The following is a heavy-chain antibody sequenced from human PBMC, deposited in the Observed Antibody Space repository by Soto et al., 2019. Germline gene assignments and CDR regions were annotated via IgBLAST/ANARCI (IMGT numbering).Heavy chain of an antibody. CDR1: GFTFSSYA. CDR2: ISGSGGST. D-gene: IGHD6-19*01. CDR3: AKDRAVAGTAFYY. V-gene: IGHV3-23*01. J-gene: IGHJ4*02. Sequence: EVQLLESGGGLVQPGGSLRLSCAASGFTFSSYAMSWVRQAPGKGLECVSAISGSGGSTYYADSVKGRFTISRDNSKNPLYLQMNSLRAEDTAVYYCAKDRAVAGTAFYYWGQGTLVTVSS.